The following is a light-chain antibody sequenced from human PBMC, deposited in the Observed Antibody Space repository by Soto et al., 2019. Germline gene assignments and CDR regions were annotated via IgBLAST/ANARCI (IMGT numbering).Light chain of an antibody. V-gene: IGKV1-5*03. CDR3: QQYGSSSPWT. CDR1: QSVGSW. Sequence: DIQMTQSPSTLSASVGDRVTITCRASQSVGSWLVWYQQKPGKAPKLLIYKASSLESGVPSRFSGSGSGTEFSLPISSLQPDDFASYHCQQYGSSSPWTFGQGTKVEIK. J-gene: IGKJ1*01. CDR2: KAS.